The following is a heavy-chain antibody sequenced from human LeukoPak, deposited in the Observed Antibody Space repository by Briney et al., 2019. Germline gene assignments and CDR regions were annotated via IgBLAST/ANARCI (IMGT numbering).Heavy chain of an antibody. CDR1: GFTFSSYA. J-gene: IGHJ3*02. V-gene: IGHV4-34*01. CDR3: AREGHSDVVVVVAQALNAFDI. D-gene: IGHD2-15*01. CDR2: INHSGST. Sequence: GSLRLSCAASGFTFSSYAMSWIRQPPGKGLEWIGEINHSGSTNYNPSLKSRVTISVDTSKNQFSLKLSSVTAADTAVYYCAREGHSDVVVVVAQALNAFDIWGQGTMVTVSS.